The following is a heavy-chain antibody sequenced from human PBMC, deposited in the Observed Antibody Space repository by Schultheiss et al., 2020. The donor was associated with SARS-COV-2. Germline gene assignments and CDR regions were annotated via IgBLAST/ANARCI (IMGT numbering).Heavy chain of an antibody. D-gene: IGHD6-19*01. CDR1: GGSISSGSYY. V-gene: IGHV4-61*02. J-gene: IGHJ4*02. CDR3: ARGTGYSSGGLIDY. Sequence: SETLSLTCTVSGGSISSGSYYWSWIRQPAGKGLEWIGRINTSGNTNYNPSLKSRVTISVDTSKNQFSLKLSSVTAADTAVYYCARGTGYSSGGLIDYWGQGTLVTVSS. CDR2: INTSGNT.